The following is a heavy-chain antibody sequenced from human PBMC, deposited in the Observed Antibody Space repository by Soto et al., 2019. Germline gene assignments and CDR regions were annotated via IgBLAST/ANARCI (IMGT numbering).Heavy chain of an antibody. CDR3: ARGRAIFGVVNYYYYGMDV. CDR2: INHSGST. D-gene: IGHD3-3*01. V-gene: IGHV4-34*01. J-gene: IGHJ6*02. Sequence: SETLSLTCAVYGGSFGGYYWSWIRQPLGKGLEWIGEINHSGSTNYNPSLKSRVTISVDTSKNQFSLKLSSVTAADTAVYYCARGRAIFGVVNYYYYGMDVWGQGTTVTVSS. CDR1: GGSFGGYY.